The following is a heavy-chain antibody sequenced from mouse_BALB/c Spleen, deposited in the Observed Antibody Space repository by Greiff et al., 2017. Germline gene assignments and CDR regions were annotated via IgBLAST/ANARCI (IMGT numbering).Heavy chain of an antibody. CDR1: GYTFTSYW. Sequence: VKLLESGAELAKPGASVKMSCKASGYTFTSYWMHWVKQRPGQGLEWIGYINPSTGYTEYNQKFKDKATLTADKSSSTAYMQLSSLTSEDSAVYYCARDYYGSRGAYWGQGTLVTVSA. CDR3: ARDYYGSRGAY. V-gene: IGHV1-7*01. CDR2: INPSTGYT. J-gene: IGHJ3*01. D-gene: IGHD1-1*01.